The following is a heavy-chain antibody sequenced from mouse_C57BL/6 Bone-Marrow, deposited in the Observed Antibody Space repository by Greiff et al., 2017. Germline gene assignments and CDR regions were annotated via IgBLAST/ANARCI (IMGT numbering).Heavy chain of an antibody. V-gene: IGHV1-64*01. D-gene: IGHD1-1*01. CDR2: IHPNSGST. Sequence: VKLQQPGAELVKPGASVKLSCKASGYTFTSYWMHWVKQRPGQGLEWIGMIHPNSGSTNYNEKFKSKATLTVDKSSSTASMQLSSLTSEDSAVYYCAMGLLQTWFAYWGQGTLVTVSA. CDR1: GYTFTSYW. J-gene: IGHJ3*01. CDR3: AMGLLQTWFAY.